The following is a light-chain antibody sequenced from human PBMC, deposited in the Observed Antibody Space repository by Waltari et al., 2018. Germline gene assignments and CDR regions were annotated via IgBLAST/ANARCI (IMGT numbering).Light chain of an antibody. CDR1: QSIRSY. CDR3: QQSYSTPRT. V-gene: IGKV1-39*01. CDR2: AAS. Sequence: DIHITHSPCSLSASVGDRAPITCPASQSIRSYLNWYQQRPGKAPKLLIYAASSLQSGVPSRFSGSGSGTDFTLTISSLQPEDFATYYCQQSYSTPRTFGQGTKLEIK. J-gene: IGKJ2*01.